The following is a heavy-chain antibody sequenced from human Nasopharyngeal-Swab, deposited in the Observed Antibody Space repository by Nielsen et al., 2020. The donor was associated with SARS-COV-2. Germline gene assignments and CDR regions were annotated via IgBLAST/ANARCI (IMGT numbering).Heavy chain of an antibody. CDR1: GFTFSSYS. CDR3: ARDRSSGWYYFDY. V-gene: IGHV3-21*01. D-gene: IGHD6-19*01. Sequence: GESLKISCAASGFTFSSYSMNWVRQAPGKGLEWVSSISSSSSYIYYADSVKGRFTISRENAKNSLYLQMNSLRAEDTAVYYCARDRSSGWYYFDYWGQGTLVTVSS. CDR2: ISSSSSYI. J-gene: IGHJ4*02.